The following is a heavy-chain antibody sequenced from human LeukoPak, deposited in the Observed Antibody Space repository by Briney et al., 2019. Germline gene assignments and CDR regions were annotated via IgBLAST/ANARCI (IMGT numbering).Heavy chain of an antibody. Sequence: GGSLRLSCAASGFTFSNYWMNWIRQAPGKGLEWVANIKTDGSETYYVDSVKGRFTISRDNAKNSVYLQMNSLRAEDTAIYYCARTGKFDSWGQGTLVTVSA. CDR3: ARTGKFDS. V-gene: IGHV3-7*05. CDR2: IKTDGSET. J-gene: IGHJ5*01. CDR1: GFTFSNYW.